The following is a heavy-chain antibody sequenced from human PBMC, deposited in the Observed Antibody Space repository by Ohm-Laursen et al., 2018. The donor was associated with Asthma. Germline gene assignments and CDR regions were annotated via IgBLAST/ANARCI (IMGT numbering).Heavy chain of an antibody. V-gene: IGHV3-7*01. Sequence: SLRLSCTASKFTFSNHWMNWVRQAPGKGLEWVANINPDGRETRHVDSVKGRFTISRDNAKDSLSLQMNSLRVEDTAVYYCARRDFSGGDPSAAFDIWGQGTMVTVSS. CDR3: ARRDFSGGDPSAAFDI. CDR1: KFTFSNHW. D-gene: IGHD2-21*02. J-gene: IGHJ3*02. CDR2: INPDGRET.